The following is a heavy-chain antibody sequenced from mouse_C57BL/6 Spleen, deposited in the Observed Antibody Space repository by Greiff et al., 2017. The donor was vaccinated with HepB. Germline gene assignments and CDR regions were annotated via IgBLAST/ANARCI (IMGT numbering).Heavy chain of an antibody. Sequence: VQLQQSGPELVKPGASVKISCKASGYAFSSSWMNWVKQRPGKGLEWIGRIYPGDGDTNYNGKFKGKATLTADKSSSTAYMQLSSLTSEDSAVYFCARYPYYCGSSYGYFDVWGTGTTVTVSS. CDR1: GYAFSSSW. V-gene: IGHV1-82*01. CDR3: ARYPYYCGSSYGYFDV. D-gene: IGHD1-1*01. CDR2: IYPGDGDT. J-gene: IGHJ1*03.